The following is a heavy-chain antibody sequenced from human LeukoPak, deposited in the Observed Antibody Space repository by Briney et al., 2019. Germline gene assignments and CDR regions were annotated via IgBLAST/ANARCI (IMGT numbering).Heavy chain of an antibody. Sequence: GRSLRLSCAASGFTFSSYGLHWVRQAPGKGLEWVSVIYSGGSTYYADSVKGRFTISRDNAKNSLYLQMNSLRVEDTAVYYCARTPSSPDYWGQGTLVTVSS. CDR3: ARTPSSPDY. V-gene: IGHV3-NL1*01. CDR1: GFTFSSYG. J-gene: IGHJ4*02. D-gene: IGHD2-15*01. CDR2: IYSGGST.